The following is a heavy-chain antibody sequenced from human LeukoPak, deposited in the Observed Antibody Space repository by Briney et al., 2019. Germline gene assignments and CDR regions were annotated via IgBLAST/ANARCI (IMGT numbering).Heavy chain of an antibody. Sequence: SETLSLTCSVSGGSFSNYFWSWVRQPAGKGLEWIGRIYPSGNTNYNPSLKSRVTLSVDTSKTQFYLSLSSVTAADTAVYYCAREDSGSYYNFYYFYMDVWGKGTTVTIPS. D-gene: IGHD3-10*01. CDR1: GGSFSNYF. CDR3: AREDSGSYYNFYYFYMDV. CDR2: IYPSGNT. J-gene: IGHJ6*03. V-gene: IGHV4-4*07.